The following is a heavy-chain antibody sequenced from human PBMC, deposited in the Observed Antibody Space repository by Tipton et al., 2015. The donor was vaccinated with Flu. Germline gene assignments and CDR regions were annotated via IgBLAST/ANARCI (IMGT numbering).Heavy chain of an antibody. CDR3: ARVVVDYGGGFDP. CDR1: GYTFTGYY. D-gene: IGHD3-22*01. CDR2: INPNSGGT. V-gene: IGHV1-2*02. J-gene: IGHJ5*02. Sequence: QLVQSGAEVKKPGASVKVSCKASGYTFTGYYMHWVRQAPGQGLEWMGWINPNSGGTNYAQKFQSRVTMTRDTSISTAYMELSRLRSDDTAVYYCARVVVDYGGGFDPWGQGTLVTVSS.